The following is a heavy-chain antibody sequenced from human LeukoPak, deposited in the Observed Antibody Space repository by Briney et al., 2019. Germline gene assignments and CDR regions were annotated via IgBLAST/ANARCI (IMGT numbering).Heavy chain of an antibody. Sequence: GGSLRLSCAASGFTFSSYSMNWVRQAPGKGLEWVSYISSSSSTIYYADSVKGRFTISKDNAKNSLYLQMNSLRAEDTAVYYCASSIVADGTSPFDYWGQGTLVTVSS. CDR2: ISSSSSTI. CDR1: GFTFSSYS. J-gene: IGHJ4*02. D-gene: IGHD6-13*01. CDR3: ASSIVADGTSPFDY. V-gene: IGHV3-48*04.